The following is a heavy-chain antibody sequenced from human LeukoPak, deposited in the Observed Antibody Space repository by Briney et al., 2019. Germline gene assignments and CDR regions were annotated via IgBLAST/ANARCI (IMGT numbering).Heavy chain of an antibody. CDR2: IYYSGST. J-gene: IGHJ5*02. D-gene: IGHD2-21*01. CDR3: ARQIAPWAPFAP. V-gene: IGHV4-39*01. CDR1: GGSISSSSYY. Sequence: SETLSLTCTVSGGSISSSSYYWGWIRQPPGKGLEWIGSIYYSGSTYYDPSLKSRVTISVDTSKNQFPLKLSSVTAADTAVYYCARQIAPWAPFAPWGQETLVTVSS.